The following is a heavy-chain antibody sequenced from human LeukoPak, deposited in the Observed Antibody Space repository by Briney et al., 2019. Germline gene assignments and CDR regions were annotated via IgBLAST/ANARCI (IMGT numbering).Heavy chain of an antibody. CDR2: TYPGGNT. J-gene: IGHJ5*02. Sequence: PSETLSLTCSVSFFSIDTGYYWGWIRQTPGKGLERIGNTYPGGNTYYNPSLKSRVRISVDTSRNQFSLSLASVTAADTAVYYCARSISSMRNWFDPWGQGTLVSVSS. CDR3: ARSISSMRNWFDP. D-gene: IGHD3-3*02. CDR1: FFSIDTGYY. V-gene: IGHV4-38-2*01.